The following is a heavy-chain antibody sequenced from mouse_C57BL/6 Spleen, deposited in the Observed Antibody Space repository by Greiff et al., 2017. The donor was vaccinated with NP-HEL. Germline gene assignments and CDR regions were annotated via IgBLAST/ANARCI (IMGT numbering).Heavy chain of an antibody. D-gene: IGHD1-1*01. CDR1: GFTFSSYA. Sequence: EVKLMESGEGLVKPGGSLKLSCAASGFTFSSYAMSWVRQTPEKRLEWVAYISSGGDYIYYADTVKGRFTISRDNARNTLYLQMSSLKSEDTAMYYCTRAPYYGDYFDYWGQGTTLTVSS. CDR3: TRAPYYGDYFDY. V-gene: IGHV5-9-1*02. J-gene: IGHJ2*01. CDR2: ISSGGDYI.